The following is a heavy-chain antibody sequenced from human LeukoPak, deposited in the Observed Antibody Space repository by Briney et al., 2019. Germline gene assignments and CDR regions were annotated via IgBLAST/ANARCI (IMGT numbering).Heavy chain of an antibody. D-gene: IGHD4-17*01. CDR2: IWYDGSNK. CDR1: GFTFSSYG. J-gene: IGHJ4*02. CDR3: ARDYEYGDYVGHNIDY. V-gene: IGHV3-33*01. Sequence: GGSLRLSCAASGFTFSSYGMHWVRQAPGRGLEWVAVIWYDGSNKYYADSVKGRFTISRDNSKNTLYLQMNSLRAEDTAVYYCARDYEYGDYVGHNIDYWGQGTLVTVSS.